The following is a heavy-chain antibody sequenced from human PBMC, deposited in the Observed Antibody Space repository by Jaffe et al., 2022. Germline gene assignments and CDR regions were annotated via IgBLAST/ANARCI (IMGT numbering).Heavy chain of an antibody. CDR2: IIPIFGTA. CDR3: ASGNGYYYDSSGYYSHAFDI. V-gene: IGHV1-69*05. D-gene: IGHD3-22*01. Sequence: QVQLVQSGAEVKKPGSSVKVSCKASGGTFSSYAISWVRQAPGQGLEWMGGIIPIFGTANYAQKFQGRVTITTDESTSTAYMELSSLRSEDTAVYYCASGNGYYYDSSGYYSHAFDIWGQGTMVTVSS. CDR1: GGTFSSYA. J-gene: IGHJ3*02.